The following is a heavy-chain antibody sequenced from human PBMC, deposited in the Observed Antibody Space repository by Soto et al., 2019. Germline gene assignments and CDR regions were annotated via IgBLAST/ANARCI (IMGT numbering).Heavy chain of an antibody. CDR1: GFTFSSYA. Sequence: PGGSLRLSCAASGFTFSSYAMSWVRQAPGKGLEWVSAISGSGGSTYYADSVKGRFTISRDNSKNTLYLQMNSLRAEDTAVYYCAIAMTSGGAAAKGYFWGQGTLVTVSS. CDR3: AIAMTSGGAAAKGYF. V-gene: IGHV3-23*01. CDR2: ISGSGGST. D-gene: IGHD1-26*01. J-gene: IGHJ4*02.